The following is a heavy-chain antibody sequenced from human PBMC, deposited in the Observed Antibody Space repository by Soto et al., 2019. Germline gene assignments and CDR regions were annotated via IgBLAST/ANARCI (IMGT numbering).Heavy chain of an antibody. CDR3: ARICKLYALAFDP. D-gene: IGHD2-8*01. V-gene: IGHV4-31*03. J-gene: IGHJ5*02. CDR2: IYYSGST. CDR1: GGSISRGGYY. Sequence: SENLSLTCTVSGGSISRGGYYWSWIRQHPGKGLEWIGYIYYSGSTYYNPSLKSRVTISVDTSKNQFSLKLSSVTAADTAVYYCARICKLYALAFDPWGQGTLVTVSS.